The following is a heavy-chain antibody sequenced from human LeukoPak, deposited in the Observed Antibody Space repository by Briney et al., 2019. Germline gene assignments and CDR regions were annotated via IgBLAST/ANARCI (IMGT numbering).Heavy chain of an antibody. CDR3: AKLPPTEQYYFDS. CDR1: GFTFSSYA. V-gene: IGHV3-23*01. D-gene: IGHD6-19*01. Sequence: PGGSLRLSCAASGFTFSSYAMSWVRQAPGKGLKWVSAISGSGGSTYYADSVKGRFTITRDNSKNTLYLQMNRLRAEDTAVYYCAKLPPTEQYYFDSWGQGTLVTVSS. J-gene: IGHJ4*02. CDR2: ISGSGGST.